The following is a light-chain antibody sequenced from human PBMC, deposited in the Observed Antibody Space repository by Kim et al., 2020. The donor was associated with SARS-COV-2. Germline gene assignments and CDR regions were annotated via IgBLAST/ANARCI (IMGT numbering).Light chain of an antibody. J-gene: IGLJ2*01. CDR3: NSRDSSGNHVV. CDR2: GKN. Sequence: SSELTQDPAVSVALGQTVRITCQGDSLRSYYASWYQQKPGQAPVLVIYGKNNRPSGIPDRFSGSSSGNTASLTITGVQAEDEADYYCNSRDSSGNHVVFGGGTQRTVL. CDR1: SLRSYY. V-gene: IGLV3-19*01.